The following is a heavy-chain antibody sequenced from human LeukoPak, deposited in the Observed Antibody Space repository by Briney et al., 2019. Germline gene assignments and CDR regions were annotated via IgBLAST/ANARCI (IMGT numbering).Heavy chain of an antibody. V-gene: IGHV3-21*01. Sequence: GGSLRLSCAAFGFTFSSYSMNWVRQAPGKGLEWVSSISSSSSYIYYADSVKGRFTISRDNAKNSLYLQMNSLRAEDTAVYYCARDMIGGYCSGGACYRPPSIWGQGTLVSVSS. CDR2: ISSSSSYI. CDR1: GFTFSSYS. CDR3: ARDMIGGYCSGGACYRPPSI. D-gene: IGHD2-15*01. J-gene: IGHJ4*02.